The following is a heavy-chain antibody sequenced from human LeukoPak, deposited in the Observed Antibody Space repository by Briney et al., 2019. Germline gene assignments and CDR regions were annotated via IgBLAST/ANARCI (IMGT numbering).Heavy chain of an antibody. J-gene: IGHJ5*02. V-gene: IGHV4-4*02. D-gene: IGHD6-13*01. CDR1: GGSISSSNW. CDR2: IYHSGST. Sequence: SETLSLTCAVSGGSISSSNWWSWVRQPPGKGLEWIGEIYHSGSTNYNPSLKSRVTISVDTSKNQFSLKLSSVTAADTAVYYCARYTAPGIAAAGTFDPWGQGTLVTVSS. CDR3: ARYTAPGIAAAGTFDP.